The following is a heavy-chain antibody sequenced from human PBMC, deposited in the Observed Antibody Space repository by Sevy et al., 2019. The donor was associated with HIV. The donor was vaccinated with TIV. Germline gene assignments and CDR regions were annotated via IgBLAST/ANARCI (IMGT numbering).Heavy chain of an antibody. Sequence: GGSLRLSCVVSGFTFSSYAMSWVRHAPGKGLEWVSAISDRDDTTYYADSVKGRFTISRDNSQNTLHLQMNNLRVEDTAVYYCAKADALLWFGELLSYFDYWGQGTLVTVSS. CDR1: GFTFSSYA. CDR3: AKADALLWFGELLSYFDY. J-gene: IGHJ4*02. CDR2: ISDRDDTT. D-gene: IGHD3-10*01. V-gene: IGHV3-23*01.